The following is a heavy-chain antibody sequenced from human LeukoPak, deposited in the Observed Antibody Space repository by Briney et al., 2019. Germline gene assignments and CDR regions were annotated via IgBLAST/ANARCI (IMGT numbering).Heavy chain of an antibody. V-gene: IGHV1-69*13. Sequence: ASVKVSCKASGGTFSSYAISWVRQAPGQGLEWMGGIIPIFGTANYAQKFQGRVTITADESTSTAYMGLSSLRSEDTAVYYCARSSLGSSSGSFYYYYYMDVWGKGTTVTVSS. D-gene: IGHD6-19*01. CDR3: ARSSLGSSSGSFYYYYYMDV. J-gene: IGHJ6*03. CDR1: GGTFSSYA. CDR2: IIPIFGTA.